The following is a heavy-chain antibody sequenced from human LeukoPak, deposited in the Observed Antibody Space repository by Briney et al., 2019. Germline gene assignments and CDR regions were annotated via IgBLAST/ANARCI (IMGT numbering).Heavy chain of an antibody. J-gene: IGHJ4*02. V-gene: IGHV1-2*06. Sequence: ALVKVSCKASGYTFTGYYMHWVRQAPGQGLEWMGRINPNSGGTNYAQKFQGRVTMTRDTSISTAYMELSRLRSDDTAVYYCARLDYYYDSSGYFQPFDYGGQGPLVTVP. CDR3: ARLDYYYDSSGYFQPFDY. CDR2: INPNSGGT. D-gene: IGHD3-22*01. CDR1: GYTFTGYY.